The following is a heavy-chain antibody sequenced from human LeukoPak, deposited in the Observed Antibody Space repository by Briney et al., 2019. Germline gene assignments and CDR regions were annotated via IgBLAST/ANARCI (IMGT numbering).Heavy chain of an antibody. Sequence: ASVKVSCKASGYTFASYAMNWVRQAPGQGLEWMGIINPSGGSTSYAQKFQGRVTMTRDTSTSTVYMELSSLRSEDTAVYYCARDGNSCDYWGQGTLVTVSS. CDR2: INPSGGST. V-gene: IGHV1-46*01. CDR1: GYTFASYA. D-gene: IGHD2-15*01. J-gene: IGHJ4*02. CDR3: ARDGNSCDY.